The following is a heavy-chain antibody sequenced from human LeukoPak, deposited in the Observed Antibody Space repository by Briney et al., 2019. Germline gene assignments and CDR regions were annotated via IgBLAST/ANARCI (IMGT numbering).Heavy chain of an antibody. CDR3: AKGGGYSYGTAGIFDY. D-gene: IGHD5-18*01. V-gene: IGHV3-30*18. CDR2: ISYGGSNK. Sequence: GRSLRLSCAASGFTFSSYGMHWVRQAPGKGLEWVAVISYGGSNKYYADSVKGRFTISRDNSKNTLYLQMNSLRAEDTAVYYCAKGGGYSYGTAGIFDYWGQGTLVTVSS. J-gene: IGHJ4*02. CDR1: GFTFSSYG.